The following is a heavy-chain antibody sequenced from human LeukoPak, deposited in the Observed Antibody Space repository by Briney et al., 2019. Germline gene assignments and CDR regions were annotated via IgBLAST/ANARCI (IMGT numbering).Heavy chain of an antibody. CDR2: ISSSGSTI. CDR1: GFTFSSYE. D-gene: IGHD3-9*01. V-gene: IGHV3-48*03. Sequence: GGSLRLSCAASGFTFSSYEMNWVRQAPGKGLEWVSYISSSGSTIYYADSVKGRFTISRDNAKNSLYLQMNSLRAEDTAVYYCARDSRRYFDWLYYFYYYMDVWGKGTTVTISS. J-gene: IGHJ6*03. CDR3: ARDSRRYFDWLYYFYYYMDV.